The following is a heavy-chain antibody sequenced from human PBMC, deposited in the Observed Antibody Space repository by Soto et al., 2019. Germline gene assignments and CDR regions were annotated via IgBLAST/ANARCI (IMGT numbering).Heavy chain of an antibody. CDR2: IYSGGST. CDR1: GFTLRSNY. Sequence: PGGSLRLSCAASGFTLRSNYMSWGRPAPGEGVEWVSVIYSGGSTYYADSVKGRFTISRDNSKNTLYLQMNSLRAEDTAVCYCARGLLMVYARYYYYYGMDVWGQGTTVTVSS. CDR3: ARGLLMVYARYYYYYGMDV. J-gene: IGHJ6*02. D-gene: IGHD2-8*01. V-gene: IGHV3-53*01.